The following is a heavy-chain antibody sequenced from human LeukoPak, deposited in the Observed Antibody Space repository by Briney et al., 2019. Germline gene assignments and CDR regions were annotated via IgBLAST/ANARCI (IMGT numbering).Heavy chain of an antibody. V-gene: IGHV3-33*08. CDR3: ARDGPTSIAALVRDPWFDP. CDR1: GFTFSSYS. J-gene: IGHJ5*02. Sequence: PGGSLRLSCAASGFTFSSYSMNWVRQAPGKGLEWVAVIWYDGSNKYYADSVKGRFTISRDNSKNTLYLQMNSLRAEDTAVYYCARDGPTSIAALVRDPWFDPWGQGTLATVSS. D-gene: IGHD6-6*01. CDR2: IWYDGSNK.